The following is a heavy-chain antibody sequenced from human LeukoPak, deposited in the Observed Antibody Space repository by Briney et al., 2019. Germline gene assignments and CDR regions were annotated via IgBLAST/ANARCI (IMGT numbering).Heavy chain of an antibody. J-gene: IGHJ5*02. CDR3: ARVYCSSTSRYGGVKWFDP. CDR1: GYTFTGYY. CDR2: INPNSGGT. D-gene: IGHD2-2*01. Sequence: ASVNVSCKASGYTFTGYYMHWVRQAPGQGLEWMGWINPNSGGTNYAQKFQGRVTMTRDTSISTAYMELSRLRSDDTAVYYCARVYCSSTSRYGGVKWFDPGGQGTPVTVSS. V-gene: IGHV1-2*02.